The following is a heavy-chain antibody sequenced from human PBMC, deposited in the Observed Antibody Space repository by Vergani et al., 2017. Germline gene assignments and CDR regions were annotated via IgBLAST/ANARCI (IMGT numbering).Heavy chain of an antibody. J-gene: IGHJ4*02. V-gene: IGHV3-48*04. CDR3: ARDQYYGSGSFDY. Sequence: EVQLVESGGGLVQPGGSLRLSCAASGFTFSSYSMNWVRQAPGKGLEWVSYISSSSSTIYYADSVKGRFTISRDNAKNSLYLQMNSLRAEDTALYYCARDQYYGSGSFDYWGQGTLVTVSS. D-gene: IGHD3-10*01. CDR2: ISSSSSTI. CDR1: GFTFSSYS.